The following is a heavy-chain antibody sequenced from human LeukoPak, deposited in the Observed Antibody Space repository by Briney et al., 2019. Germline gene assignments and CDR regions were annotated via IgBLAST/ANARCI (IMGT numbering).Heavy chain of an antibody. CDR1: GFTVSSNY. Sequence: GGSLRLSCAASGFTVSSNYMSWVRQAPGKGLEWVSVIYSGGSTYYADSVKGRFIISRDNSKNTLYLQMNSLRAEDTAVYYCAKGHGWEASYYYYYMDVWGKGTTVTISS. D-gene: IGHD1-26*01. CDR2: IYSGGST. CDR3: AKGHGWEASYYYYYMDV. V-gene: IGHV3-66*01. J-gene: IGHJ6*03.